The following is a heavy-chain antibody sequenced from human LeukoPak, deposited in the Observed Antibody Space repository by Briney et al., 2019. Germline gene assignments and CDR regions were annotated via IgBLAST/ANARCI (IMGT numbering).Heavy chain of an antibody. CDR1: GGSISSGSYY. J-gene: IGHJ3*02. V-gene: IGHV4-61*02. CDR3: ARDYYYDSSGYRNDAFDI. D-gene: IGHD3-22*01. CDR2: IYTSGST. Sequence: SETLSLTCTVSGGSISSGSYYWSWIRQPAGKGLEWIGRIYTSGSTNYNPSLKSRVTISVDTSKNQFSLKLSSVTAADTAVYYCARDYYYDSSGYRNDAFDIWGQGTMVTVSS.